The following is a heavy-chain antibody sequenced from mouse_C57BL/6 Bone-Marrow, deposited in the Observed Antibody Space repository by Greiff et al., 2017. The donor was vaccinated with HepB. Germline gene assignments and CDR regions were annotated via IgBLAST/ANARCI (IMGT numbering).Heavy chain of an antibody. J-gene: IGHJ3*01. CDR2: IDPNSGGT. Sequence: VQLQQPGAELVKPGASVKLSCKASGYTFTSYWMHWVKQRPGRGLEGIGRIDPNSGGTKYNEKFKSKATLTVDKPSSTAYMPRSSLTSEDSAVYYCARTVSSWFAYWGQGTLVTVSA. D-gene: IGHD1-1*01. CDR1: GYTFTSYW. V-gene: IGHV1-72*01. CDR3: ARTVSSWFAY.